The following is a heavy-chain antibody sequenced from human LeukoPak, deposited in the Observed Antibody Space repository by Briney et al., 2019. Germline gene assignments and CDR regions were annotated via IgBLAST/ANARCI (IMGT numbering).Heavy chain of an antibody. CDR2: IIPVLGIA. Sequence: ASVKVSCKASGYTFTSYGISWVRQAPGQGLEWMGRIIPVLGIANYAQKFQGRVTMTRNTSISTAYMELSSLRSEDTAVYYCARGRNYYDSSGYYHTHYDYWGRGTLVTVSS. CDR3: ARGRNYYDSSGYYHTHYDY. V-gene: IGHV1-8*02. D-gene: IGHD3-22*01. CDR1: GYTFTSYG. J-gene: IGHJ4*02.